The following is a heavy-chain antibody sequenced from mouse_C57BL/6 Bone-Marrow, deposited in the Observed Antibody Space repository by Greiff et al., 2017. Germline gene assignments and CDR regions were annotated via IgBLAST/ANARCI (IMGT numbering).Heavy chain of an antibody. J-gene: IGHJ3*01. CDR2: IYPGSGST. Sequence: QVQLQQPGAELVKPGASVKMSCKASGYTFTSYWITWVKQRPGQGLEWIGDIYPGSGSTNYNEKFKSKATLTVDTSSSTAYMQLSSLTSEDSAVYYCARVGESSGRFGYWGQGTLVTVSA. D-gene: IGHD3-2*02. CDR3: ARVGESSGRFGY. CDR1: GYTFTSYW. V-gene: IGHV1-55*01.